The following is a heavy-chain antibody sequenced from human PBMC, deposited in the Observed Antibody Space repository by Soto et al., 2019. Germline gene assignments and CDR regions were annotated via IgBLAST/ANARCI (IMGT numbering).Heavy chain of an antibody. CDR1: GYTFISYG. V-gene: IGHV1-18*01. CDR3: AREGYYSGSGSYSPPRYYGMDV. J-gene: IGHJ6*02. CDR2: ISAYNDYT. D-gene: IGHD3-10*01. Sequence: QVQLVQSGAEVKKPGSSVKVSCKASGYTFISYGISWVRQAPGQGLEWMGWISAYNDYTNYAQKLQGRVTMTTDTSTXIXXXEXRSLRSDDTAVYYCAREGYYSGSGSYSPPRYYGMDVWGQGTTVTVSS.